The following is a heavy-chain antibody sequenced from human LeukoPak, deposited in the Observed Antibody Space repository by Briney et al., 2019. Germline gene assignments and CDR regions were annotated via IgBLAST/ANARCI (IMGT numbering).Heavy chain of an antibody. J-gene: IGHJ4*02. V-gene: IGHV3-15*01. Sequence: GGSLRLSCAASGFTFSNAWMSWVRQAPGKGVEGGGRIKSKTDGGTTDYAAPVKGRFTISRDDSKNTLYLQMNSLKTEDTAVYYCTTGYCSRTSCYYFDYWGQGTLVTVSS. CDR3: TTGYCSRTSCYYFDY. CDR2: IKSKTDGGTT. D-gene: IGHD2-2*01. CDR1: GFTFSNAW.